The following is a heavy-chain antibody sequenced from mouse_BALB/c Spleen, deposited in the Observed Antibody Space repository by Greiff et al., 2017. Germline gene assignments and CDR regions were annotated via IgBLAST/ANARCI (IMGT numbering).Heavy chain of an antibody. CDR3: ARHNYYGSPWYFDV. Sequence: EVQLVESGGGLVKLGGSLKLSCAASGFTFSSYYMSWVRQTPEKRLELVAAINSNGGSTYYPDTVKGRFTISRDNAKNTLYLQMSSLKSEDTALYYCARHNYYGSPWYFDVWGAGTTVTVSS. CDR2: INSNGGST. V-gene: IGHV5-6-2*01. CDR1: GFTFSSYY. D-gene: IGHD1-1*01. J-gene: IGHJ1*01.